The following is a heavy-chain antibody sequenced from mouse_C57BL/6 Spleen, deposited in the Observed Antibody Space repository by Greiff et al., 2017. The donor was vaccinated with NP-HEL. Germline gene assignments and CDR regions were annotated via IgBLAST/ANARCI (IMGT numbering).Heavy chain of an antibody. CDR2: IYPGDGDT. CDR1: GYAFSSSW. Sequence: QVQLQQSGPELVKPGASVKISCKASGYAFSSSWMNWVKQRPGKGLEWIGRIYPGDGDTNYNGKFKGKATLTADKSSSTAYLQLSSLTSEDSAVXFCAGGGNYGFDVWGTGTTLTVSS. V-gene: IGHV1-82*01. CDR3: AGGGNYGFDV. D-gene: IGHD2-1*01. J-gene: IGHJ1*03.